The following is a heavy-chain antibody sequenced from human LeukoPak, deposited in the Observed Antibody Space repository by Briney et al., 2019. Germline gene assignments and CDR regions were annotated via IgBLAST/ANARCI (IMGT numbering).Heavy chain of an antibody. CDR1: GGSFGGYY. D-gene: IGHD3-10*01. V-gene: IGHV4-34*01. CDR3: ARGRVYGSGSDIDY. Sequence: PSETLSLTCAVYGGSFGGYYWSWIRQPPGKGLEWIGEINHSGSTNYNPSLKSRVTISVDTSKNQFSLKLSSVTAADTAVYYCARGRVYGSGSDIDYWGQGTLVTVSS. CDR2: INHSGST. J-gene: IGHJ4*02.